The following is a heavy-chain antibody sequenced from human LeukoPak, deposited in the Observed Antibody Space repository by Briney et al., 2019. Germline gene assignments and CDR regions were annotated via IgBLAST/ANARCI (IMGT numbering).Heavy chain of an antibody. CDR2: ISAYNGNT. Sequence: GASVKVSCKASGYTFTSYGISWVRQAPGQGLEWMGWISAYNGNTNYAQKLQGRVTMTTDTSTSTAYMGLRSLRSDDTAVYYCARETYCSSTSCYDYWGQGTLVTVSS. V-gene: IGHV1-18*01. D-gene: IGHD2-2*01. J-gene: IGHJ4*02. CDR1: GYTFTSYG. CDR3: ARETYCSSTSCYDY.